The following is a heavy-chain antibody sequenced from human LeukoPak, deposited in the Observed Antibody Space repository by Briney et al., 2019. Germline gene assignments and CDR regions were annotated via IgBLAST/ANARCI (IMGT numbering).Heavy chain of an antibody. Sequence: GGSLRLSCAASGFTFSSYSMNWVRQAPGKGLEWVSSISSSSSYIYYADSVKGRFTISRDNAKNSLYLQMNSLRAEDTAEYYFASLYCSGGSCYFDYWGQGTLVTVSS. D-gene: IGHD2-15*01. J-gene: IGHJ4*02. CDR1: GFTFSSYS. CDR3: ASLYCSGGSCYFDY. CDR2: ISSSSSYI. V-gene: IGHV3-21*01.